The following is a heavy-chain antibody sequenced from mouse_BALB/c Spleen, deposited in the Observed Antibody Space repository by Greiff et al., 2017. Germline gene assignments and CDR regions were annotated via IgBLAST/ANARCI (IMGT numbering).Heavy chain of an antibody. J-gene: IGHJ2*01. CDR1: GYTFTNYW. D-gene: IGHD1-1*01. V-gene: IGHV1-63*02. Sequence: QVQLKESGAELVRPGTSVKISCKASGYTFTNYWLGWVKQRPGHGLEWIGDIYPGGGYTNYNEKFKGKATLTADTSSSTAYMQLSSLTSEDSAVYFCASGSSYDYWGQGTTLTVSS. CDR2: IYPGGGYT. CDR3: ASGSSYDY.